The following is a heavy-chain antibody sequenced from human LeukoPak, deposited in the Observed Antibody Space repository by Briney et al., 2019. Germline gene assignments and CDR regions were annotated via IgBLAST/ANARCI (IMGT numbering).Heavy chain of an antibody. Sequence: GGSLRLSCAASGFTFSSYAMSWVRQAPGKGLEWVSAISGSGGSTYYADSVKGRFTISRDNSKNTLYLQMNSLRAEDTAVYYCAKVLRFLEWLYPFDYWGQGTLVTVSS. V-gene: IGHV3-23*01. D-gene: IGHD3-3*01. J-gene: IGHJ4*02. CDR2: ISGSGGST. CDR3: AKVLRFLEWLYPFDY. CDR1: GFTFSSYA.